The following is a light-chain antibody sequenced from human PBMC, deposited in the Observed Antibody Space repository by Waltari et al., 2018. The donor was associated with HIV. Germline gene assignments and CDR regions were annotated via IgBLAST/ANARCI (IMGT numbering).Light chain of an antibody. CDR2: EVN. CDR3: SSYTSSSTPYVV. J-gene: IGLJ2*01. V-gene: IGLV2-14*01. CDR1: SSDVGGYNY. Sequence: QSALTQPASVSGSPGQSITISCTGTSSDVGGYNYVSWYQQHPGKAPKLMIYEVNNRPSGVSNRFSGSKSGNTASLTISGLQAEDEADYYCSSYTSSSTPYVVFGGGTKLTVL.